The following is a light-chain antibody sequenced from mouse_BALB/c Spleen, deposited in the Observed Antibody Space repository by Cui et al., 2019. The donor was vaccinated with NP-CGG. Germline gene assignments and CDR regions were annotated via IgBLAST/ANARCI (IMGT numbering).Light chain of an antibody. J-gene: IGLJ1*01. V-gene: IGLV1*01. CDR3: ALWYSNHWV. CDR1: TGAVTTSNY. CDR2: GTN. Sequence: HAVATQVYALTTSPGETVTLTCRSSTGAVTTSNYANWVQEKPDHLFTGLIGGTNNRPPGVPARFSGSLIGDKAALTITGAQTEDEAIYFCALWYSNHWVFGGGTKLTVL.